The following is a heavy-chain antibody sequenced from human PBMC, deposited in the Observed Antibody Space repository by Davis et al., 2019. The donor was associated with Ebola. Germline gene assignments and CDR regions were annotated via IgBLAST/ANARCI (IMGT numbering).Heavy chain of an antibody. CDR2: INPITGGT. D-gene: IGHD3-22*01. J-gene: IGHJ3*02. Sequence: ASVKVSCKASGYRSTSYYMHWVRQAPGQGLEWMGIINPITGGTSYAQNFQVRVNMTRDTSTSTVYMELSSLRSEDTAVYYCAREGGRYYDSSGYVFDIWGQGTMVKVSS. CDR3: AREGGRYYDSSGYVFDI. V-gene: IGHV1-46*01. CDR1: GYRSTSYY.